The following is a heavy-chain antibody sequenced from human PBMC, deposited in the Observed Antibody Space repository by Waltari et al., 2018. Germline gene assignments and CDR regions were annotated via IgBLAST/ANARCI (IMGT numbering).Heavy chain of an antibody. J-gene: IGHJ4*02. CDR2: INPNSGGT. Sequence: QVHLVQSGAEVKKPGASVTVSCKASGYTFTGYQIHWVRQAPGQGLEWMGWINPNSGGTNYAQNFQGRVTITRETSIRTAYMELSRLRSDDTAMYYCARDLVVGSGNYWGQGTLVTVSS. CDR3: ARDLVVGSGNY. CDR1: GYTFTGYQ. V-gene: IGHV1-2*02. D-gene: IGHD1-26*01.